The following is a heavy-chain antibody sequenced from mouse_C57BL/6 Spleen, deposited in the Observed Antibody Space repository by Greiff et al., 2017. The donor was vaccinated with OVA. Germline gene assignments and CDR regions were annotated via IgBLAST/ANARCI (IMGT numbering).Heavy chain of an antibody. CDR2: IYPGSGNT. CDR3: ARGDGGYYFDY. D-gene: IGHD3-3*01. V-gene: IGHV1-66*01. Sequence: VQLQQSGPELVKPGASVKISCKASGYSFTSYYIHWVKQRPGQGLEWIGWIYPGSGNTKYNEKFKGKATLTADTSSSTAYMQLSSLTSEDSAVYYCARGDGGYYFDYWGQGTTLTVSS. J-gene: IGHJ2*01. CDR1: GYSFTSYY.